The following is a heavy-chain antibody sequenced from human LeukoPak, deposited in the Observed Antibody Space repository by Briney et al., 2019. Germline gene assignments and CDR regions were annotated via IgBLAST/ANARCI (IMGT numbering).Heavy chain of an antibody. Sequence: SETLSLTCTVSGGSISSYYWSWIRQPPGKGLEWIGYIYYSGSTNYNPSLKSRVTISVDTSKNQFSLKLSSVTAADTAVYYCARGTGYYGDCFDYWGQGALVAVSS. V-gene: IGHV4-59*01. CDR3: ARGTGYYGDCFDY. CDR2: IYYSGST. J-gene: IGHJ4*02. CDR1: GGSISSYY. D-gene: IGHD4-17*01.